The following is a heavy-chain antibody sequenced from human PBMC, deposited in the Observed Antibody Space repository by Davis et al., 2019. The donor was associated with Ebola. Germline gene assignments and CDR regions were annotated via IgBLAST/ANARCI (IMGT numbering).Heavy chain of an antibody. V-gene: IGHV3-30*18. Sequence: GESLKISCAASGFTFSSYGMHWVRQAPGKGLEWVAVISYDGSNKYYADSVKGRFTISRDNSKNTLYLQMNSLRAEDTAVYYCAKIGGSLAPNFNYWGQGTLVTVSS. D-gene: IGHD3-10*01. CDR1: GFTFSSYG. CDR3: AKIGGSLAPNFNY. CDR2: ISYDGSNK. J-gene: IGHJ4*02.